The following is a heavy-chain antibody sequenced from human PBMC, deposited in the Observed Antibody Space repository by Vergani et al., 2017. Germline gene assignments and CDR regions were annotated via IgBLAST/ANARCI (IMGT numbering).Heavy chain of an antibody. CDR2: IIPIFGSA. CDR3: AREGIVGLADAFDI. CDR1: GGTFSSYT. D-gene: IGHD1-26*01. J-gene: IGHJ3*02. Sequence: QVQLVQSGAEVKKPGSSVKVSCKASGGTFSSYTISWVRQAPGQGLEWMGGIIPIFGSANYAQKFQGRVTVTADESTSTAYMELSSLRSEDTAVYYCAREGIVGLADAFDIWGQGTMVTVSS. V-gene: IGHV1-69*01.